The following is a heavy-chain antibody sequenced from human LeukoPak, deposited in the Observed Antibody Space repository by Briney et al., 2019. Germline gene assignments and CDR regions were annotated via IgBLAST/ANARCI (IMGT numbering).Heavy chain of an antibody. CDR3: AKDSKYYYDSSGYYDY. D-gene: IGHD3-22*01. CDR2: ISWNSGSI. CDR1: GFTFDDYA. J-gene: IGHJ4*02. Sequence: PGGSLRLSCAASGFTFDDYAMHWVRHAPGKGLEWVSGISWNSGSIGYADSVKGRFTISRDNAKNSLYLQMNSLRAEDTALYYCAKDSKYYYDSSGYYDYWGQGTLVTVSS. V-gene: IGHV3-9*01.